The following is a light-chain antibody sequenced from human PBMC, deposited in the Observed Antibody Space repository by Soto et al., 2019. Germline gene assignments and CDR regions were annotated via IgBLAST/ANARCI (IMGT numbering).Light chain of an antibody. J-gene: IGKJ1*01. CDR3: QTFGNFPLT. CDR2: GAS. Sequence: EIVLTQSPGTLSLSPEESATLSCRASQRVNSSYLAWDQQKPGQAPSLLPYGASRRATGITDRFSGSGCGTDFTLSITRGEPEGFAVYYFQTFGNFPLTLGQGTKVETK. CDR1: QRVNSSY. V-gene: IGKV3-20*01.